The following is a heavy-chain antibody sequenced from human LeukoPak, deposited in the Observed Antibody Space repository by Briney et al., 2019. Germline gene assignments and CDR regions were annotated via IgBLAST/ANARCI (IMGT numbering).Heavy chain of an antibody. D-gene: IGHD3-10*01. CDR2: IRYDGTNE. CDR3: ARVEAVYYYGSASPYSPY. Sequence: GGSLRLSCAASGFTFRRYSMSWVRQAPGKGLEWVTFIRYDGTNEYYADSVRGRFTISRDNSRNTLYLQMNSLRPEDTAVYYCARVEAVYYYGSASPYSPYWGQGTLVTVSS. V-gene: IGHV3-30*02. CDR1: GFTFRRYS. J-gene: IGHJ4*02.